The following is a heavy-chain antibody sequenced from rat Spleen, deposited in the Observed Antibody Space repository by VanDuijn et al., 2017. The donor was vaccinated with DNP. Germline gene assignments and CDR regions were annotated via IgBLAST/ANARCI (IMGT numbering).Heavy chain of an antibody. Sequence: EVQLVESGGDLVQSGRSLKLSCAASGFTFSDYDMAWVRQTPTKGLEWVASISPSGGTTYYRDSVKGRFTVSRDNAKSSLYLQMDSLRSEDTATYYCARHGLYYGSNWFAYWGQGTLVTVSS. CDR2: ISPSGGTT. V-gene: IGHV5S23*01. J-gene: IGHJ3*01. CDR3: ARHGLYYGSNWFAY. CDR1: GFTFSDYD. D-gene: IGHD1-6*01.